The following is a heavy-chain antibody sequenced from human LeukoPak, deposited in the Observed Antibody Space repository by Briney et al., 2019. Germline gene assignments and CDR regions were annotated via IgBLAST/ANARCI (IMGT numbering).Heavy chain of an antibody. CDR3: AGGGFWSGYSFDY. CDR2: IYPGDSDT. CDR1: GYSLTSYW. D-gene: IGHD3-3*01. J-gene: IGHJ4*02. V-gene: IGHV5-51*01. Sequence: GESLQISCKGSGYSLTSYWIGWVRQMPGKGLEGMGIIYPGDSDTRYSPSFQGQVTISADKSISTAYLQWSSLKASDAAMYYCAGGGFWSGYSFDYWGQGTLVTVSS.